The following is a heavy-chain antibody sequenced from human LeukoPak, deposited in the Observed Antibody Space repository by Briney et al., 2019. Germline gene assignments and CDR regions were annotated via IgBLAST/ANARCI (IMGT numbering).Heavy chain of an antibody. V-gene: IGHV3-23*01. Sequence: SGGSLRLSCAASGFTFSSYAMSWVRQAPGKGLELVSAISGSGGSTYYADSVKGRFTISRDNSKNTLYLQMNSLRAEDTAVYYCAIPYGLGSRVGSSGWYPVMEYFQHWGQGTLVTVSS. J-gene: IGHJ1*01. CDR2: ISGSGGST. D-gene: IGHD6-19*01. CDR1: GFTFSSYA. CDR3: AIPYGLGSRVGSSGWYPVMEYFQH.